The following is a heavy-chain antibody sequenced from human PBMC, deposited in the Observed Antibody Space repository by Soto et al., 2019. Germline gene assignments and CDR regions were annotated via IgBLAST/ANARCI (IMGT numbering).Heavy chain of an antibody. V-gene: IGHV3-33*01. CDR2: IWYDGSNR. CDR3: ARDFHDFWSSSSYYYCMDV. D-gene: IGHD3-3*01. Sequence: QVQLVESGGGVVQPGRSLRLSCAASGFTFSSDGMHWVRQAPGKGLEWVAVIWYDGSNRYYADSVKGRFTISRDNSKNTLYRQMSSLRAEDTAVYYCARDFHDFWSSSSYYYCMDVWGQGTTVTFSS. J-gene: IGHJ6*02. CDR1: GFTFSSDG.